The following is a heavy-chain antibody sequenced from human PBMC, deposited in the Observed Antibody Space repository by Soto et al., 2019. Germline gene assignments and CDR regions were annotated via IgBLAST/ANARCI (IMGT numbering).Heavy chain of an antibody. V-gene: IGHV4-34*01. J-gene: IGHJ6*02. CDR2: INHSGST. CDR1: GGSFSGYY. CDR3: ARISVTTVKYGMDV. D-gene: IGHD4-4*01. Sequence: LSLTCAVYGGSFSGYYWSWIRQPPGKGLEWIGEINHSGSTNYNPSLKSRVTISVDTSKNQFSLKLSSVTAADTAVYYCARISVTTVKYGMDVWGQGTTVTVSS.